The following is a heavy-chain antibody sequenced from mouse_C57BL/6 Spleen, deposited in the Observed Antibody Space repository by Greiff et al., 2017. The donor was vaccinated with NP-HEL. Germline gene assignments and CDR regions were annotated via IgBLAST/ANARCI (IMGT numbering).Heavy chain of an antibody. J-gene: IGHJ1*03. CDR3: ARDGYGSSHRYYDV. CDR1: GYTFTDYY. Sequence: VQLQQSGPELVKPGASVKISCKASGYTFTDYYINWVKQRPGQGLEWCGWIYPGSGNTKHNEKFKGKATLTVDTSSSTAYMQLSSLTTEDSAVNVSARDGYGSSHRYYDVWGTGTTVTVSS. D-gene: IGHD1-1*01. CDR2: IYPGSGNT. V-gene: IGHV1-84*01.